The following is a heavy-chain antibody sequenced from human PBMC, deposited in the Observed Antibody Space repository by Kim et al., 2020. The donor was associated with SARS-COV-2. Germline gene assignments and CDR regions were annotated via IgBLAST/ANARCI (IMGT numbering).Heavy chain of an antibody. J-gene: IGHJ4*01. Sequence: GGSLRLSCAASGFTFDDYAMHWVRQAPGKGLEWVSLISGDGGTTFYADSVKGRFTISRDDSKNSLYLQMNSLKTEDTAFYYCVKGARGVWDRGYEDYWG. D-gene: IGHD1-26*01. CDR1: GFTFDDYA. CDR3: VKGARGVWDRGYEDY. CDR2: ISGDGGTT. V-gene: IGHV3-43*02.